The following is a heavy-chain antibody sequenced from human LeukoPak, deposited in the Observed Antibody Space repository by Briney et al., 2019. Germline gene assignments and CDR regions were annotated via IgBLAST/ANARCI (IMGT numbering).Heavy chain of an antibody. Sequence: GGSLRLSCAASGFTFSSYSMNWVRQAPGKGLEWVSSISSSSSYIYYADSVKGRFAISRDNAKNSLYLQMNSLRAEDTAVYYCARSIVVVPGTFDYWGQGTLVTVSS. J-gene: IGHJ4*02. D-gene: IGHD2-2*01. CDR1: GFTFSSYS. CDR2: ISSSSSYI. V-gene: IGHV3-21*01. CDR3: ARSIVVVPGTFDY.